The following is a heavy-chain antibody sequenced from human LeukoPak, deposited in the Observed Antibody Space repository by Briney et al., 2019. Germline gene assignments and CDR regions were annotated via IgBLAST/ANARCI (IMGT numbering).Heavy chain of an antibody. CDR1: GYTFTGYY. CDR3: ARNDFWMDFDY. D-gene: IGHD3-3*01. J-gene: IGHJ4*02. CDR2: INPNSGGT. V-gene: IGHV1-2*02. Sequence: ASVKVSCKASGYTFTGYYMHWVRQAPGQGLEGMGWINPNSGGTNYAQKFKGRVTMTRDTSISTAYMELSRLRSDDTAVYYCARNDFWMDFDYWGQGTLVTVSS.